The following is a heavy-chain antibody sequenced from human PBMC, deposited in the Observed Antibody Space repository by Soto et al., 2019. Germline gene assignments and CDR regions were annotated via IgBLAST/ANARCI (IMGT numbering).Heavy chain of an antibody. V-gene: IGHV3-43*01. CDR1: GLTFEEYT. Sequence: EVQLVESGGVAVQPGGSLRLSCAASGLTFEEYTMHWVRQVPGKTLEWVSLIAWDGVAAYYRDSVKGRFTISRDTKKNSPYLLMNSLISEDSAFYYCVAGGFRSGAFDVWGQGTLVTVSS. CDR2: IAWDGVAA. J-gene: IGHJ4*02. D-gene: IGHD3-3*01. CDR3: VAGGFRSGAFDV.